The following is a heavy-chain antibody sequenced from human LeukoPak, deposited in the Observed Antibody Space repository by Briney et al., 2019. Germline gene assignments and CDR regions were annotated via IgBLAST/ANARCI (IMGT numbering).Heavy chain of an antibody. CDR3: ARPYCSSTSCSPGFDY. J-gene: IGHJ4*02. D-gene: IGHD2-2*01. Sequence: GGSLRLSCAASGFXFSDYYMSWIRQAPGKGLEWVSYISSSSSYTNYADSVKGRFTISRDNAKNSLYLQMNSLRAEDTAVYYCARPYCSSTSCSPGFDYWGQGTLVTVSS. CDR2: ISSSSSYT. CDR1: GFXFSDYY. V-gene: IGHV3-11*03.